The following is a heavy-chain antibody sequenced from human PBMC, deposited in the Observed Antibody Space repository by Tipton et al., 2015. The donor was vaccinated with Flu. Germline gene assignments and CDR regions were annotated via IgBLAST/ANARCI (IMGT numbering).Heavy chain of an antibody. D-gene: IGHD3-3*01. CDR2: ISYDGSNK. V-gene: IGHV3-30-3*01. CDR1: GFTFSSYV. CDR3: ARGFNGMDV. Sequence: SLRLSCAASGFTFSSYVMHWVRQAPGKGLEWVAVISYDGSNKYYGDFVKGRFSISRDNSKNTLYLQMNSLRAEDTAVYYCARGFNGMDVWGQGTTVPVPS. J-gene: IGHJ6*02.